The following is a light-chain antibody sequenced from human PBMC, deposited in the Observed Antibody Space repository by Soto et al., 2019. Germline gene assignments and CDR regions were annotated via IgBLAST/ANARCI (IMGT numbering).Light chain of an antibody. Sequence: EIVLTQSPGTLSLSPGERATLSCRASQSVSSSFLGWYQQKPGQAPRLLIYGASSRATGIPDRFSGSGSGTDFTLTISRLESEDFAVYYCQQRSSWPFTFGPGTKVDIK. CDR2: GAS. J-gene: IGKJ3*01. CDR3: QQRSSWPFT. CDR1: QSVSSSF. V-gene: IGKV3D-20*02.